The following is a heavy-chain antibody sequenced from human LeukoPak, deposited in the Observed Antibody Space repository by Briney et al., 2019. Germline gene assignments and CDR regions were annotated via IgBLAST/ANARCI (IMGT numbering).Heavy chain of an antibody. CDR3: ARDGEQWLGVGGWFDP. CDR1: GYTFTGYY. CDR2: INPNSGGT. Sequence: ASVKVSCKASGYTFTGYYMHWVRQAPGQGLEWMGWINPNSGGTNYAQKFQGRVTMTRDTSISTAYMELSRLRSDDTAVYYCARDGEQWLGVGGWFDPWGQGTLVTVSS. D-gene: IGHD6-19*01. V-gene: IGHV1-2*02. J-gene: IGHJ5*02.